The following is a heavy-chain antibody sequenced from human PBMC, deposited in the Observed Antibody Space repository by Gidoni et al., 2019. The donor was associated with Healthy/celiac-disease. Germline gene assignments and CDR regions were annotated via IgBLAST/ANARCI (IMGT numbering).Heavy chain of an antibody. D-gene: IGHD6-13*01. CDR3: ARDLSIAAAEGY. Sequence: QVQLVESGGGVVQPGRSLRLSCAASGFPFSSYAMHWVRQAPGKGLEWVAVISYDGSNKYYADSVKGRFTISRDNSKNTLYLQMNSLRAEDTAVYYCARDLSIAAAEGYWGQGTLVTVSS. CDR2: ISYDGSNK. J-gene: IGHJ4*02. CDR1: GFPFSSYA. V-gene: IGHV3-30-3*01.